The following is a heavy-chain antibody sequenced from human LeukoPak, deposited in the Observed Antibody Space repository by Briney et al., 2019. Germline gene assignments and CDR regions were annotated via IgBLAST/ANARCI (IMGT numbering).Heavy chain of an antibody. V-gene: IGHV4-30-4*01. CDR2: IYYSGST. D-gene: IGHD3-22*01. CDR3: ARVVDSSGYYYGRGRKYFDY. CDR1: VDSISSGDYY. J-gene: IGHJ4*02. Sequence: SQTLSLTCTVSVDSISSGDYYWSWIRQPPGKCLECIGFIYYSGSTYYTPSLQSRATISVDTSKNQFSLKLSSVTAADKAIYYCARVVDSSGYYYGRGRKYFDYWGQGSLVTVSS.